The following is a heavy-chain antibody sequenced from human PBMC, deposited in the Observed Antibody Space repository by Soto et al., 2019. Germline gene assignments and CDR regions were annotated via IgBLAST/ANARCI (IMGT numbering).Heavy chain of an antibody. V-gene: IGHV3-30-3*01. Sequence: GGSLRLSCAASGFTFSSYAMHWVRQAPGKGLEWVAVISYDGSNKYYADSVKGRFTISRDNSKNTLYLQMNSLRAEDTAVYYCARGEDPIVVVVAAFPYGMDVWGQGTTVTVSS. J-gene: IGHJ6*02. CDR3: ARGEDPIVVVVAAFPYGMDV. CDR2: ISYDGSNK. CDR1: GFTFSSYA. D-gene: IGHD2-15*01.